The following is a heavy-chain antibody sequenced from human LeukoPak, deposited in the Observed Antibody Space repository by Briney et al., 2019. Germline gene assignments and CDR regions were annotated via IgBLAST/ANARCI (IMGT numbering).Heavy chain of an antibody. D-gene: IGHD4-17*01. CDR1: GGSISSGGYY. V-gene: IGHV4-31*03. Sequence: SETLSLTCTVSGGSISSGGYYWSWIRQHPGKGLEWIGYIHYSGSTYYNPSLKSRVTISVDTSKNQFSLKLSSVTAADTAVYYCARGFHDYGEPRYGMDVWGQGTTVTVSS. J-gene: IGHJ6*02. CDR3: ARGFHDYGEPRYGMDV. CDR2: IHYSGST.